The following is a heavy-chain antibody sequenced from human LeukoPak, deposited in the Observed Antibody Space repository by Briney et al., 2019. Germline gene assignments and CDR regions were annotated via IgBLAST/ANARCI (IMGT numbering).Heavy chain of an antibody. CDR3: ARGRLSAYYFDF. Sequence: SETLSLTCAVYGGSFNGYYWTWVRQPPGKGLEWIGEIHYSGATTYNPSLKRRVTISGYTSRNQASLRLTSVTAADTADYYCARGRLSAYYFDFWGQGTLVTVSS. V-gene: IGHV4-34*01. J-gene: IGHJ4*02. CDR1: GGSFNGYY. CDR2: IHYSGAT.